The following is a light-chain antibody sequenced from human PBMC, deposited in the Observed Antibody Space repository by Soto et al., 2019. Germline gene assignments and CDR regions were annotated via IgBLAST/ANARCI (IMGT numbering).Light chain of an antibody. CDR1: QDINSY. Sequence: DVQMTQSPSSLSASVGDRVTITCRASQDINSYLAWYQQKPRNAPKSLIYAASSSQTGVPSRFSGGASWTDFTITSNNLQPEDSVTYYCQQYNIHPLTFGGGTKVEIK. V-gene: IGKV1D-16*01. CDR2: AAS. J-gene: IGKJ4*01. CDR3: QQYNIHPLT.